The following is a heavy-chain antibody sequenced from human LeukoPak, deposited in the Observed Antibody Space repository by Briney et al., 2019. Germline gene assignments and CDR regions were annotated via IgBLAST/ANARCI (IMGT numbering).Heavy chain of an antibody. CDR2: INVDGSST. CDR1: GFTFSNYW. Sequence: GGSLRLSCAASGFTFSNYWMHWVRQAPGKGLVWVSRINVDGSSTTYADPVKGRFTISRDNAKKTLYLQMNSLGVEDTAVYYCVRGYSGTYRSDYWGQGVLVTVSS. V-gene: IGHV3-74*01. J-gene: IGHJ4*02. D-gene: IGHD1-26*01. CDR3: VRGYSGTYRSDY.